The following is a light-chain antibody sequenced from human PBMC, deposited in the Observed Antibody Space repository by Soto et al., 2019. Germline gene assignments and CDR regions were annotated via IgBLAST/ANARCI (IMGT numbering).Light chain of an antibody. CDR1: SSDVGAYTY. Sequence: QSALTQPLSVSGSPGQSVTISCTGTSSDVGAYTYVSWFQQHPGKAPKLIIYDVTKRPSGVPHHFSGSTSGNTASLIISGLEAEDEADYYCCSYAGGYTHVFGTGTKVTV. CDR2: DVT. CDR3: CSYAGGYTHV. V-gene: IGLV2-11*01. J-gene: IGLJ1*01.